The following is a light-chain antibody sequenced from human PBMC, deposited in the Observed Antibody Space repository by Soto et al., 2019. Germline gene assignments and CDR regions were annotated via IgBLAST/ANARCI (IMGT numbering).Light chain of an antibody. Sequence: DILMTQSPSTLSASVGDRVTITCRASQSISSWLAWYQQKPGKAPKLLIYKASSLESGVPSRFSGSGSGTEFTLTISSLQPDDVATYYCQQYNGYSSYTFGQGTKLEIK. CDR1: QSISSW. CDR2: KAS. CDR3: QQYNGYSSYT. J-gene: IGKJ2*01. V-gene: IGKV1-5*03.